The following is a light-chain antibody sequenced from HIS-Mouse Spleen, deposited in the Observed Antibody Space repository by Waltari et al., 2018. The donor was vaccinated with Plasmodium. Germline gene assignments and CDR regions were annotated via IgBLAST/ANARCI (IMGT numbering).Light chain of an antibody. J-gene: IGKJ1*01. CDR3: QQSYSTPRT. CDR1: QSISSY. V-gene: IGKV1-39*01. Sequence: DIQMTQSPSSLSASVGDRVTITCRASQSISSYLNWYQQKPGKAPKLLIYAASSLQSGVPSRFSGSGSGTDFTLTISSLQPEEFATYYCQQSYSTPRTFCQGTKVEIK. CDR2: AAS.